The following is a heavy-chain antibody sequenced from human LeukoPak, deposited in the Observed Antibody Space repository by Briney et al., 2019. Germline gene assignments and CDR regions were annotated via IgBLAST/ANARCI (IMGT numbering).Heavy chain of an antibody. V-gene: IGHV3-48*03. D-gene: IGHD3-22*01. Sequence: GGSLRLSCAASGFTFSSYEMNWVRQAPGKGLEWVSYISSSGSTIYYADSVKGRFTISRNNAKDSLYLQMNSLRAEDTAVYYCARELYYYDSDYYYYGMDVWGQGITVTVSS. CDR1: GFTFSSYE. CDR2: ISSSGSTI. CDR3: ARELYYYDSDYYYYGMDV. J-gene: IGHJ6*02.